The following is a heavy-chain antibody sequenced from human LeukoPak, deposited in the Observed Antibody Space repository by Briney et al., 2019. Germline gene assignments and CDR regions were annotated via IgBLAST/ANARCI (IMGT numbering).Heavy chain of an antibody. CDR1: GGSISSGGYS. J-gene: IGHJ5*02. CDR3: ARPPFYGDYAWFDP. D-gene: IGHD4-17*01. CDR2: IYHSGST. V-gene: IGHV4-30-2*01. Sequence: SETLSLTCAVSGGSISSGGYSWGWIRQPPGKGLEWIGYIYHSGSTYYNPSLKSRVTISVDRSKNQFSLKLSSVTAADTAVYYCARPPFYGDYAWFDPWGQGTLVTVSS.